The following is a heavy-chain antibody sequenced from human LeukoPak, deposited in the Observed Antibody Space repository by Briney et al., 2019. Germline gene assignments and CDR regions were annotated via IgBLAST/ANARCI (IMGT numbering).Heavy chain of an antibody. J-gene: IGHJ1*01. CDR2: IKSDGST. CDR1: DLPSSSYW. V-gene: IGHV3-74*01. CDR3: ARAPSEIGGYYPEYFRH. D-gene: IGHD3-22*01. Sequence: PGGSLELPVQPSDLPSSSYWLPWVGQASGKGLVWVSRIKSDGSTNYADSVKGRFTISRDNAKNTVSLQMNSLRAEDTGVYYCARAPSEIGGYYPEYFRHWGQGTLVTVSS.